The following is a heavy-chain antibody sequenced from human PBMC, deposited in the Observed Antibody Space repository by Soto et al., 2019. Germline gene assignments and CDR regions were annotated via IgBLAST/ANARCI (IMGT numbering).Heavy chain of an antibody. CDR2: ISPSGDS. J-gene: IGHJ6*02. V-gene: IGHV4-4*07. CDR3: ASLGRNYYNGMDV. D-gene: IGHD3-10*01. Sequence: KPSETLSLTCAVSGAYITTYYWTWIRQPAGKGLEWIGRISPSGDSTYNPSLQSRLSMSVDTFKNHLSLTLTSVTAADTAVYYCASLGRNYYNGMDVWGPGTTVTVSS. CDR1: GAYITTYY.